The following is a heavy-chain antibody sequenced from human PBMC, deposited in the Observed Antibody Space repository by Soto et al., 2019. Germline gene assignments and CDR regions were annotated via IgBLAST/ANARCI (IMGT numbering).Heavy chain of an antibody. D-gene: IGHD4-17*01. CDR3: ARFYGNAFDI. Sequence: QLQLQESGPGLVKPSETLSLTCTVSGGSVSSDSYNWEWIRQPPGKGLEWIGTIYYSGSTDYNPSLKRRVPMSEDTSNHPSSLTATSVLASGPAVYYSARFYGNAFDIWGRGAPVTVS. V-gene: IGHV4-39*01. CDR2: IYYSGST. CDR1: GGSVSSDSYN. J-gene: IGHJ3*02.